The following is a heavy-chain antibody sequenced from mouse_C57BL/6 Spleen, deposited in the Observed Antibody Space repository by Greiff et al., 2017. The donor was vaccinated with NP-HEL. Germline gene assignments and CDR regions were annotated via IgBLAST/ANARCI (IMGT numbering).Heavy chain of an antibody. Sequence: VQLQQSGPELVKPGASVKISCKASGYTFTDYYMNWVKQSHGKSLEWIGDINPNNGGTSYNQKFKGKATLTVDKSSSTAYMELRSLTSEDSAVYYCARSDHYYGSSYEGFAYWGQGTLVTVSA. V-gene: IGHV1-26*01. J-gene: IGHJ3*01. CDR3: ARSDHYYGSSYEGFAY. CDR2: INPNNGGT. CDR1: GYTFTDYY. D-gene: IGHD1-1*01.